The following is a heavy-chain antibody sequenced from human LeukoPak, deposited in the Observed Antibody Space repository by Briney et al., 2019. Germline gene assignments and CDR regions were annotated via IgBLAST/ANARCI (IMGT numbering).Heavy chain of an antibody. V-gene: IGHV4-59*12. D-gene: IGHD6-25*01. J-gene: IGHJ4*02. Sequence: SETLSLTCTVSGGSISSYYWSWIRQPPGEGLEWIGYIYYTGGSTNYNPSLKSRVTISVDTSKNQFSLKLSSVTAADTAVYYCARGSGYINFDYWGQGTLVTVSS. CDR3: ARGSGYINFDY. CDR1: GGSISSYY. CDR2: IYYTGGST.